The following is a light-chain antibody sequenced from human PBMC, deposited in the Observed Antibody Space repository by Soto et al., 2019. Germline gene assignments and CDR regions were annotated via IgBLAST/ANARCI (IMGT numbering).Light chain of an antibody. Sequence: DIQMTQSPSSVSASVGDRVTITCRASQGISTNLAWYQQKPEKAPKLLIYAASSLQSGVPPRFSGSGSGTDFTLTISSLQPEDFAMYDCLQAKRVPLGFGQGTRLE. V-gene: IGKV1-12*01. CDR3: LQAKRVPLG. CDR1: QGISTN. CDR2: AAS. J-gene: IGKJ5*01.